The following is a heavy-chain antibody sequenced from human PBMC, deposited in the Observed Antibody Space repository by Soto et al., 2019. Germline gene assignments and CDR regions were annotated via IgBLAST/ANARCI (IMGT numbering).Heavy chain of an antibody. J-gene: IGHJ5*02. V-gene: IGHV4-34*01. D-gene: IGHD2-21*02. CDR3: ARGEIVVVTANHNWFDP. CDR2: INRSGST. CDR1: VGSFSGYY. Sequence: SETLSLTCAVYVGSFSGYYWTWIRQPPGKGLEWIGEINRSGSTKYNPSLKSRVTISVDTSKNQFSLKLGSVTAADTAVYYCARGEIVVVTANHNWFDPWGQGTLVTVSS.